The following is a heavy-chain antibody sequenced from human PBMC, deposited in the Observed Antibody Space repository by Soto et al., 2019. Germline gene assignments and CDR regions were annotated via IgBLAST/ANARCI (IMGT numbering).Heavy chain of an antibody. CDR1: GFTFSGSA. Sequence: EVQLVESGGGLVQPGGSLKLSCAASGFTFSGSAMHWVRQASGKGLERVGRIRSKANSYATAYAASVKGRFTISRDDSKNTGYLQMNSLKTEDTAVYYCTREEVLTGSPYYYCGMDVWGQGTTVTVSS. J-gene: IGHJ6*02. D-gene: IGHD3-9*01. CDR2: IRSKANSYAT. V-gene: IGHV3-73*02. CDR3: TREEVLTGSPYYYCGMDV.